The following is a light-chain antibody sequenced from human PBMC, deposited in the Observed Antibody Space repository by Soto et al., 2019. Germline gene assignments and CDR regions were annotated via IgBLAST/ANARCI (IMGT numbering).Light chain of an antibody. CDR3: SSHTINSTV. Sequence: QSVLTQPASVSGSPGQSITISCTGTSSDIGAYKTVSWYQQHPGKAPKFMIYEVNNRPSGVPNRFSGSRSGNTASLTISGLQAEDEADYYCSSHTINSTVFGTGTKVTVL. J-gene: IGLJ1*01. CDR2: EVN. V-gene: IGLV2-14*01. CDR1: SSDIGAYKT.